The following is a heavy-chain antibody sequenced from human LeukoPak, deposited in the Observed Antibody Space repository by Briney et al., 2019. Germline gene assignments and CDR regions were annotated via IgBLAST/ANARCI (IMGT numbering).Heavy chain of an antibody. CDR1: GYTFTSYY. CDR2: INPSGGST. Sequence: ASVKVSCKASGYTFTSYYMHWVRQAPGQGLEWMGIINPSGGSTSYAQKFQGRVTTTRDTSTSTAYMELSSLRSEDTAVYYCASGEYCSSTSCSPRIDAFDIWGQGTTVTVSS. D-gene: IGHD2-2*01. V-gene: IGHV1-46*01. CDR3: ASGEYCSSTSCSPRIDAFDI. J-gene: IGHJ3*02.